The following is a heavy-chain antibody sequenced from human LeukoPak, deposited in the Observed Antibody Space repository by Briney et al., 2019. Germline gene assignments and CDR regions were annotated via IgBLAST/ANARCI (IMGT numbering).Heavy chain of an antibody. V-gene: IGHV4-34*01. J-gene: IGHJ6*03. CDR2: INHSGST. CDR3: ARAKDSSGYYGSFGYYYYYMDV. CDR1: GGSFSGYY. D-gene: IGHD3-22*01. Sequence: SETLSLTCAVYGGSFSGYYWSWIRQPPGKGLEWIGEINHSGSTNYNPFLKSRVTISVDTSKNQFSLKLRSVTATDTAVYYCARAKDSSGYYGSFGYYYYYMDVWGKGTTVTVSS.